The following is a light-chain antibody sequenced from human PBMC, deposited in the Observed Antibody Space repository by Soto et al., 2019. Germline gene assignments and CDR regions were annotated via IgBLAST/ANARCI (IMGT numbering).Light chain of an antibody. CDR1: QSGASNY. CDR3: QHYGSSPRT. J-gene: IGKJ1*01. Sequence: EIVLTQSTGNLSLSPGERATLSCRASQSGASNYLAWYQQKPGQAPRLLIYGASSRATGIPDRFSGSGSGTDFTLSISRLEPEDFAVYYCQHYGSSPRTFGQGTKVEIK. V-gene: IGKV3-20*01. CDR2: GAS.